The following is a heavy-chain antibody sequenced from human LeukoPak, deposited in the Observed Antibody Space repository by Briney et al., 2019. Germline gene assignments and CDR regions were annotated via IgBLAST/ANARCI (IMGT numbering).Heavy chain of an antibody. Sequence: GRSLRLSCAASGFTFSSYGMHWVRQAPGKGLEWVAVIWYDGSNKYYADSVKGRFTISRDNSKNTLYLQMNSLRAEDTAVYYCARDRNYYGSGSYRGWFYPWGQGTLVTVSS. D-gene: IGHD3-10*01. CDR1: GFTFSSYG. J-gene: IGHJ5*02. CDR2: IWYDGSNK. CDR3: ARDRNYYGSGSYRGWFYP. V-gene: IGHV3-33*01.